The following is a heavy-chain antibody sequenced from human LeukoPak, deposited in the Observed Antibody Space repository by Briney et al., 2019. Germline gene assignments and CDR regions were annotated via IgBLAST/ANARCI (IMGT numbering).Heavy chain of an antibody. CDR1: GYTFTSYG. D-gene: IGHD2-2*01. Sequence: ASVKVSCKASGYTFTSYGISWVRQAPGQGLEWMGWISAYNGNTNYAQKLQGRVTMTTDTSTSIAYMELRSLRSDDTAVYYCASTIVVVPAATYYHYGMDVWGQGTTVTVSS. CDR3: ASTIVVVPAATYYHYGMDV. CDR2: ISAYNGNT. J-gene: IGHJ6*02. V-gene: IGHV1-18*01.